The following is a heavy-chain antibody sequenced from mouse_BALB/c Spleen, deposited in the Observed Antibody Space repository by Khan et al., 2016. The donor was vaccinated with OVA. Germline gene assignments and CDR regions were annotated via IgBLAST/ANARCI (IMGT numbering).Heavy chain of an antibody. J-gene: IGHJ2*01. CDR3: ARINV. Sequence: VQLQQSGAELVKPGASVKLSCTASGYNFNDYCMHWVKQRPEQGLEWIGRIAPANGSNKYNAKFQGKATITVDTSSTTAYMQLSSLTSEDTAVSCCARINVWGQGTTLTVSS. CDR2: IAPANGSN. V-gene: IGHV14-3*02. CDR1: GYNFNDYC.